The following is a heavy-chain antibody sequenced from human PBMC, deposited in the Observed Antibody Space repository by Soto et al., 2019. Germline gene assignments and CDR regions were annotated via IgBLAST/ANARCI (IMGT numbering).Heavy chain of an antibody. Sequence: PSETLSLTCTVSGGSISGYYWSWIRQAPVNGLEYIGYIYYRGSTNYNPSLKSRVTMSVDTSRNQFSLKVNSVTAADTAVYYCARQQLLPFYYSLDVWGQGTTVTVSS. V-gene: IGHV4-59*01. J-gene: IGHJ6*02. CDR2: IYYRGST. D-gene: IGHD6-13*01. CDR3: ARQQLLPFYYSLDV. CDR1: GGSISGYY.